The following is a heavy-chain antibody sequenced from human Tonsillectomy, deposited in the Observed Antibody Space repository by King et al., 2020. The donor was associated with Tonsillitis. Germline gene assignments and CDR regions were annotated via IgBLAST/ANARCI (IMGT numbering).Heavy chain of an antibody. CDR2: ISDDGNKK. J-gene: IGHJ6*02. Sequence: VQLVESGGGVVQPGRSLRLSCAASGFPFRSYGMHWVRQAPGKGLEWVILISDDGNKKYYADSVMGRFTISRDNAKNTLYLQMNSLTAEDTAVNYCAKSIGYGDYDYAMDVWGQGTTVTVSS. CDR3: AKSIGYGDYDYAMDV. V-gene: IGHV3-30*18. CDR1: GFPFRSYG. D-gene: IGHD4-17*01.